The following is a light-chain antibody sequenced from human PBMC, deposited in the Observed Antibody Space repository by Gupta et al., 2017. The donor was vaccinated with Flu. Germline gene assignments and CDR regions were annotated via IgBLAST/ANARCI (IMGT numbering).Light chain of an antibody. V-gene: IGKV1-39*01. CDR3: QQSYSTPWT. J-gene: IGKJ1*01. CDR2: GAS. Sequence: DIQMTQSPSSLSASVGVRVTITCRASQSISSYLNWYQQKPGKVPKLLIFGASSLQSGVPSNFSGSGSGTDFTLTISSLQPEDFATYYCQQSYSTPWTFGQGTKVEIK. CDR1: QSISSY.